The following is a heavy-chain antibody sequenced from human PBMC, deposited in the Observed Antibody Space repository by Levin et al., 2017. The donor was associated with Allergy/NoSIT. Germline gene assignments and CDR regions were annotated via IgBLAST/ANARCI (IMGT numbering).Heavy chain of an antibody. CDR1: GFTFSSYA. CDR2: ISGSGGST. D-gene: IGHD2-2*01. J-gene: IGHJ5*02. V-gene: IGHV3-23*01. Sequence: GESLKISCAASGFTFSSYAMSWVRQAPGKGLEWVSAISGSGGSTYYADSVKGRFTISRDNSKNTLYLQMNSLRAEDTAVYYCAKGYCSSTSCPRIAAAGINWFDPWGQGTLVTVSS. CDR3: AKGYCSSTSCPRIAAAGINWFDP.